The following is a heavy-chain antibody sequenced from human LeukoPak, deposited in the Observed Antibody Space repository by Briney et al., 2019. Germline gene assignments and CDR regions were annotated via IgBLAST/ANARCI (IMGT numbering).Heavy chain of an antibody. V-gene: IGHV3-21*01. CDR3: VRDKEEGSNTGSVFDV. J-gene: IGHJ3*01. Sequence: KPGGSLRLSCAASGFTFSSYSMNWVRQAPGKGLEWVSSISSSSSYIYYADSVKGRFTISRDNAKNSLFLQMNSLGAEDTAVYYCVRDKEEGSNTGSVFDVWGQGTLVTVSS. CDR1: GFTFSSYS. CDR2: ISSSSSYI. D-gene: IGHD1-26*01.